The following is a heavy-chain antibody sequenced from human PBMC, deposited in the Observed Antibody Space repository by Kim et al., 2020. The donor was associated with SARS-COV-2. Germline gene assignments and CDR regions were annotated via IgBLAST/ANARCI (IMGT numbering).Heavy chain of an antibody. V-gene: IGHV4-39*07. D-gene: IGHD4-4*01. CDR3: ARCFDDFDNSVRY. Sequence: SPSLQSRVTISLDTSKNQFSLNLNSVTAADTAVYFCARCFDDFDNSVRYWGQGTLVTVSP. J-gene: IGHJ4*02.